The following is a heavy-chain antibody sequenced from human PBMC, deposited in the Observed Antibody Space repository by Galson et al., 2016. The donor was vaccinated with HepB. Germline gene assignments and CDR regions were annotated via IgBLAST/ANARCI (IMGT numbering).Heavy chain of an antibody. Sequence: LSLTCTVSGGSVSSGSYHWSWIRQPPGKKLEWIGYIYYTGSANYNPSLKSRVSISVDTSKNQFSLKLHSVTAADTALYYCARIPFYDFWSGPRTHAFDIWGQGTMVTVSS. CDR1: GGSVSSGSYH. CDR3: ARIPFYDFWSGPRTHAFDI. J-gene: IGHJ3*02. D-gene: IGHD3-3*01. CDR2: IYYTGSA. V-gene: IGHV4-61*01.